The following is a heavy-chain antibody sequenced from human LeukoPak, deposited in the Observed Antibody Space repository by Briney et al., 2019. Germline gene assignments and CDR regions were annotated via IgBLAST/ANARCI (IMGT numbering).Heavy chain of an antibody. D-gene: IGHD3-16*01. CDR3: ARVMGPTRYYFDY. CDR1: GGSISSYY. Sequence: PSETLSLTCTVSGGSISSYYWSWIRQPPGKGLEWIGYIYYSGSTNYNPSLKSRVTISVDTSKNQFSLKLSSVTAADTAVYYCARVMGPTRYYFDYWGQGTLVTVSS. J-gene: IGHJ4*02. V-gene: IGHV4-59*08. CDR2: IYYSGST.